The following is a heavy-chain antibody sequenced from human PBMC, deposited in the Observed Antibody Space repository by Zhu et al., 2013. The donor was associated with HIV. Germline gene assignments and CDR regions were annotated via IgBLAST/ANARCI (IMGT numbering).Heavy chain of an antibody. D-gene: IGHD2-15*01. CDR3: ASGVAEGV. CDR2: INPSSGST. V-gene: IGHV1-46*01. J-gene: IGHJ6*02. CDR1: GYSFTSYY. Sequence: VQLVQSGAEVKKPGASVKVSCKASGYSFTSYYIHWVRQAPGQGLEWMGKINPSSGSTSYAQKFQGRVTMTRDTSTSTVYVELSSLRSEDTAVYYCASGVAEGVWGQGTTVTVSS.